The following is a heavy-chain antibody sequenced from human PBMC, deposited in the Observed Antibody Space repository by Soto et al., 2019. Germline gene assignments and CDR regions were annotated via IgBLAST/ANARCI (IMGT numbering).Heavy chain of an antibody. CDR1: GYTFTSYA. CDR2: INAGNGNT. J-gene: IGHJ3*02. CDR3: ARDTLWFGEIGNAFDI. V-gene: IGHV1-3*01. Sequence: ASVKVSCKASGYTFTSYAMHWVRQAPGQRLEWMGWINAGNGNTKYSQKFQGRVTITRDTSASTAYMELSSLRSEDTAVYYCARDTLWFGEIGNAFDIWGQGTMVTVSS. D-gene: IGHD3-10*01.